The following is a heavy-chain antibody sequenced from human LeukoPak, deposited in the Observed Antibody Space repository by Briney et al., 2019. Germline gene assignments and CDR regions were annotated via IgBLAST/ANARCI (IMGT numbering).Heavy chain of an antibody. CDR1: GFTFSSYG. CDR2: IRYDGSNK. J-gene: IGHJ3*02. CDR3: AKDLESWQLAHAFDI. V-gene: IGHV3-30*02. Sequence: PGGSLRLSCAASGFTFSSYGMHWVRQAPGKGLEWVAFIRYDGSNKYYADSVKGRFTISRDNSKNTLYLQMNSLRAEDTAVYYCAKDLESWQLAHAFDIWGQGTMVTVSS. D-gene: IGHD3-3*01.